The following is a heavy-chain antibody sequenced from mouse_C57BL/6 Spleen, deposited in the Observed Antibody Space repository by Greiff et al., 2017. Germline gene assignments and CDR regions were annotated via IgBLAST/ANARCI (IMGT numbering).Heavy chain of an antibody. CDR2: IDPSDSYT. CDR3: ALITTVGGY. CDR1: GYTFTSYW. V-gene: IGHV1-59*01. Sequence: QVQLQQPGAELVRPGTSVKLSCKASGYTFTSYWMHWVKQRPGQGLEWIGVIDPSDSYTNYNQKFKGKATLTVDTSSSTAYMQLSSLTSEDSAVYYWALITTVGGYWGQGTTLTVSS. J-gene: IGHJ2*01. D-gene: IGHD1-1*01.